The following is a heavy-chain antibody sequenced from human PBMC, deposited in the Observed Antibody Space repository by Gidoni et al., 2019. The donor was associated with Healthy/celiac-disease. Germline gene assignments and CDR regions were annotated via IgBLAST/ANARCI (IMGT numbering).Heavy chain of an antibody. D-gene: IGHD3-22*01. CDR3: ARELPFRSDSSGYLTVFDY. V-gene: IGHV4-34*01. Sequence: QVQLQQWGAGLWEPSETLSLPCAVYGASFCGYYWSWIRQPPGKVLEWIGEINHSGYTNSNPSLKSRVTISVDTSKNQFSLKLSSVTAADPAVYYCARELPFRSDSSGYLTVFDYWGQGTLITVSS. CDR1: GASFCGYY. CDR2: INHSGYT. J-gene: IGHJ4*02.